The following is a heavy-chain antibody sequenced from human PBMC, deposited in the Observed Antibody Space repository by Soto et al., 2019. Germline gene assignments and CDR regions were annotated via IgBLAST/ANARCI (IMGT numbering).Heavy chain of an antibody. CDR3: AREGYRPGPYYYYGMDV. CDR2: IIPIFGTA. D-gene: IGHD2-15*01. V-gene: IGHV1-69*01. CDR1: GGTFSSYA. Sequence: QVQLVQSGAEVKKPGSSVKVSCKASGGTFSSYAISWVRQAPGQGLEWMGGIIPIFGTANYAQKFQGRVTITADESTSTAYMELSRLRSEDTAVYYCAREGYRPGPYYYYGMDVWGHVTTVTVSS. J-gene: IGHJ6*01.